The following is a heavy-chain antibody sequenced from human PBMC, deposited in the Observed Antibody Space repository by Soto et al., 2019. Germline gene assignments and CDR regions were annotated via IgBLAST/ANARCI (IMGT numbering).Heavy chain of an antibody. V-gene: IGHV6-1*01. CDR3: ARAAVVAATGGYGMDV. CDR2: TYYRSKWYN. J-gene: IGHJ6*02. Sequence: QTLSLTCAISGDSVSSNSAAWNWIRQSPSRGLEWLGRTYYRSKWYNDYAVSVKSRVTINPDTSKNQFSLQLNSVTPEDTAVYYCARAAVVAATGGYGMDVWGQGTTVTVSS. D-gene: IGHD2-15*01. CDR1: GDSVSSNSAA.